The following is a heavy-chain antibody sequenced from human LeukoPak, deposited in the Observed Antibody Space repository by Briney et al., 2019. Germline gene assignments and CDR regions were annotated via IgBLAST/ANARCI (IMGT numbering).Heavy chain of an antibody. CDR3: ARDSGSGYYGDSLDYYYYGMDV. J-gene: IGHJ6*02. D-gene: IGHD4-17*01. Sequence: SSVKVSCKASGGTFSSYAISWVRQAPGQGLEWMGGIIPIFVTANYAQKFQGRVTITADESTSTAYMELSSLRSEDTAVYYCARDSGSGYYGDSLDYYYYGMDVWGQGTTVTVSS. CDR1: GGTFSSYA. CDR2: IIPIFVTA. V-gene: IGHV1-69*13.